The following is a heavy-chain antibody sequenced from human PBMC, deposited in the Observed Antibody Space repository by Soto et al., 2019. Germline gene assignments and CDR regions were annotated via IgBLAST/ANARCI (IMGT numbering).Heavy chain of an antibody. D-gene: IGHD3-3*01. J-gene: IGHJ4*02. CDR1: GYSFTSYW. V-gene: IGHV5-51*01. CDR3: AIVKTLTTYYDFWSGYGTFDY. Sequence: GESLKISCKGSGYSFTSYWIGWVRQMPGKGLEWMGIIYPGDSDTRYSPSFQGQVTISADKSISTAYLQWSSLKASDTAMYYCAIVKTLTTYYDFWSGYGTFDYWGQGTLVTVSS. CDR2: IYPGDSDT.